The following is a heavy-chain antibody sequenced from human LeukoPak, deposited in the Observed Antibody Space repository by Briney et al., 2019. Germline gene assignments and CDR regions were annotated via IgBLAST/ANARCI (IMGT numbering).Heavy chain of an antibody. CDR3: ARVGYCSGGTCYAEYFQH. V-gene: IGHV4-4*07. J-gene: IGHJ1*01. Sequence: TSGTLSLTCTVSGGSISSYYWSWIRQPAGKGLEWIGRIYTSGSTYYNPSLKSRVTISLDTPKNHFSLKLTSVTAADTAVYYCARVGYCSGGTCYAEYFQHWGQGTLVTVSS. CDR1: GGSISSYY. D-gene: IGHD2-15*01. CDR2: IYTSGST.